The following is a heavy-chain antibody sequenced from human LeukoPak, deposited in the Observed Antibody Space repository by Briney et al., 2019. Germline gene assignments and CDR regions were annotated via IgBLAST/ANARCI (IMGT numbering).Heavy chain of an antibody. CDR1: GFTFSNYS. J-gene: IGHJ4*02. D-gene: IGHD3-9*01. V-gene: IGHV3-21*01. Sequence: GGSLRLSCAASGFTFSNYSMSWVRQAPGKGLEWVSSISSSSSYIYYADSVKGRFTISRDNAKNSLYLQMNSLRAEDTAVYYCARSFTVLRYFDWTFDYWGQGTLVTVSS. CDR3: ARSFTVLRYFDWTFDY. CDR2: ISSSSSYI.